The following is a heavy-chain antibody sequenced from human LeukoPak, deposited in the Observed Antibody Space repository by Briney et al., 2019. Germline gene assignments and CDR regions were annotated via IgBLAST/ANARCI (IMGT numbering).Heavy chain of an antibody. J-gene: IGHJ4*02. V-gene: IGHV4-31*03. CDR3: ARDRNDWDLDY. D-gene: IGHD1-1*01. CDR2: IYYSGST. Sequence: PSQTLSLTCTVPGGSISGGGYYWSWIRQHPGKGLEWIGYIYYSGSTYYNPSLKTRVTISVDTSKNQFSLKLSSVTAADTAVYYCARDRNDWDLDYWGQGTLVTVSS. CDR1: GGSISGGGYY.